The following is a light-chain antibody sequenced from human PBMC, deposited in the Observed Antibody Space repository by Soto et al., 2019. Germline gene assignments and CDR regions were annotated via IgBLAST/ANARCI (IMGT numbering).Light chain of an antibody. CDR3: LHDYSYPRT. CDR1: QAIRND. CDR2: TSS. V-gene: IGKV1-6*01. Sequence: AIQMTQSPSSLSASVGDRVIITCRASQAIRNDLGWYQQKPGKAPKLLIYTSSTLQRGVPSRFSGSGSGADFTLTIRSLQPEDSATYYCLHDYSYPRTFGQGTKVEIK. J-gene: IGKJ1*01.